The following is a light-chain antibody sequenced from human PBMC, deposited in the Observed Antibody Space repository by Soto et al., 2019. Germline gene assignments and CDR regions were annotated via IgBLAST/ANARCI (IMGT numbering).Light chain of an antibody. CDR3: QQYGGSPIT. V-gene: IGKV3-20*01. CDR1: QSVSSNF. CDR2: AAS. J-gene: IGKJ5*01. Sequence: EIVLTQSPGTLSLSPGERATLSCRASQSVSSNFLAWFQQQPGQAPRLLVYAASSRVTGIPDRFSGSGSGTDFTLTISRLEPEDFAVYYCQQYGGSPITFGQGTRVEMK.